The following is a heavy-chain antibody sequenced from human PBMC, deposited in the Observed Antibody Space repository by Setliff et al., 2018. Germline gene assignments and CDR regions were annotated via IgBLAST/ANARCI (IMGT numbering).Heavy chain of an antibody. J-gene: IGHJ3*02. CDR3: ARGLTVFGVVFPDAFDI. V-gene: IGHV3-48*03. CDR1: GFTFSSYE. CDR2: ISSSGSTM. D-gene: IGHD3-3*01. Sequence: PGGSLILSCAASGFTFSSYEMNWVRRAPGKGLQWVSYISSSGSTMYYADSVKGRFTISRDNAKNSLYLQMNSLRAEDTAVYYCARGLTVFGVVFPDAFDIWGQGTVVTVSS.